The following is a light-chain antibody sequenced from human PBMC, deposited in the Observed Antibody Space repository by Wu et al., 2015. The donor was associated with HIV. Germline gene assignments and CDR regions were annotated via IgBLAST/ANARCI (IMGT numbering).Light chain of an antibody. CDR3: HQYGISPLT. CDR2: GAS. J-gene: IGKJ4*01. V-gene: IGKV3-20*01. Sequence: EIVLTQSPGTLSLSPGERATLSCRASQSVISNYLAWYRQQPGQAPRLLIYGASSRATGIPDRFSGSGSGTDFTLTISGLEPEDSAVYYCHQYGISPLTFGGGTSVEI. CDR1: QSVISNY.